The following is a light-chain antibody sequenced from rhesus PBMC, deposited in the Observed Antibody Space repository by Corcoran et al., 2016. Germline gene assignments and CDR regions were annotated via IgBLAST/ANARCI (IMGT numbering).Light chain of an antibody. V-gene: IGKV3-53*01. CDR1: QSGSSY. CDR2: GAS. Sequence: QVILTQSPATLSLSPGERATLYGRASQSGSSYLAWYQQQPGQAPRLLLYGASSRPAGSPDRCSGSGSWTDFTTTIRSLETEEFAVYYWQKYSSSPLSFGGGTKVEIK. CDR3: QKYSSSPLS. J-gene: IGKJ4*01.